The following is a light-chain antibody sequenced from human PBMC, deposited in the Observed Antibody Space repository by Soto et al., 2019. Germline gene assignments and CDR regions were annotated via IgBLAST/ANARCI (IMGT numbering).Light chain of an antibody. CDR2: DVS. J-gene: IGLJ2*01. CDR3: SSYPRNTVL. V-gene: IGLV2-14*03. Sequence: QSALTQPASVSGSPGQSITISCSGTSNDIGDYNYVSWDQQHTGTATKLIFYDVSNRASGVSNLCSSSRSGNTASLTISGLQAEDEAYYYCSSYPRNTVLFGGGTKLTVL. CDR1: SNDIGDYNY.